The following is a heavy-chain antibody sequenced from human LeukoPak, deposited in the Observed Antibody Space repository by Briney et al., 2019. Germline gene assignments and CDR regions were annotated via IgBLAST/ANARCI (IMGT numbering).Heavy chain of an antibody. CDR2: IYYSGST. Sequence: SETLSLTCTVSGGSISSYYWSWIRQPLGKGLEWIGYIYYSGSTNYNPSLKSRVTISVDTSKNQFSLKLSSVTAADTAVYYCARGGTYDFWSGFHLDYWGQGTLVTVSS. V-gene: IGHV4-59*08. D-gene: IGHD3-3*01. J-gene: IGHJ4*02. CDR3: ARGGTYDFWSGFHLDY. CDR1: GGSISSYY.